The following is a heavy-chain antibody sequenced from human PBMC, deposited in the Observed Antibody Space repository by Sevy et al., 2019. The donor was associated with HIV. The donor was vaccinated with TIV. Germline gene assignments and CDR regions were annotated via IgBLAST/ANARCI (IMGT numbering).Heavy chain of an antibody. J-gene: IGHJ4*02. CDR2: IYFTGNT. V-gene: IGHV4-59*01. CDR1: GGSISSYF. Sequence: SETLSLTCSVSGGSISSYFRTWVRQSPGKGLEWIGNIYFTGNTDYSPSLKSRVTLSLDTSKSQFSLTLKSATAADTAIYFCARDSTTRPRVLDYWGQGTLVTVSS. CDR3: ARDSTTRPRVLDY. D-gene: IGHD1-1*01.